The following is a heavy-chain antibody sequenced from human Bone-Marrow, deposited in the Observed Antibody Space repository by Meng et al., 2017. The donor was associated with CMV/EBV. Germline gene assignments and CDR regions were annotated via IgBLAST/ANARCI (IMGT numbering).Heavy chain of an antibody. V-gene: IGHV4-61*01. Sequence: SETLSLTCAVYGGSVSSGSYYWSWIRQPPGKGLEWIGFISYSGSTNYNPSLKSRVTISADASKNQFSLKLSFVTAADTAVYYCARDSGSFYDWHVFDIWGQGTMVTVSS. D-gene: IGHD1-26*01. J-gene: IGHJ3*02. CDR1: GGSVSSGSYY. CDR2: ISYSGST. CDR3: ARDSGSFYDWHVFDI.